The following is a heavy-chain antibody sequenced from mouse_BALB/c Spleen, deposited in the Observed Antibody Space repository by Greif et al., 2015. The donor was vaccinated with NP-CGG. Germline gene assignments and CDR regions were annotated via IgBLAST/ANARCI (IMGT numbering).Heavy chain of an antibody. V-gene: IGHV6-6*02. Sequence: EVKLMESGGGLVQPGGSMKLSCVASGFTFSNYWMNWVRQSPEKGLEWVAEIRLKSNNYATHYAESVKGRFTISRDDSKSSVYLQMNNLRAEDTGIYYCTRYGYDYAMDYWGQGTSVTVSS. J-gene: IGHJ4*01. CDR2: IRLKSNNYAT. CDR1: GFTFSNYW. D-gene: IGHD2-2*01. CDR3: TRYGYDYAMDY.